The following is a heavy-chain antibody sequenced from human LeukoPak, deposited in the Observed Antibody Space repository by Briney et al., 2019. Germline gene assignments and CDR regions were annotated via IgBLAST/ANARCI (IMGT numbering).Heavy chain of an antibody. CDR2: IRNKANSHTT. CDR3: ARVCSSISCYGGNFDY. Sequence: GGSLRLSCAASGFTFSDHYMDWVRQAPGKGLEWVGRIRNKANSHTTEYAASVKGRFTISRGDSKNSLYLQMNSLKTEDTAVYYCARVCSSISCYGGNFDYWGQGTLVTVSS. V-gene: IGHV3-72*01. J-gene: IGHJ4*02. CDR1: GFTFSDHY. D-gene: IGHD2-2*01.